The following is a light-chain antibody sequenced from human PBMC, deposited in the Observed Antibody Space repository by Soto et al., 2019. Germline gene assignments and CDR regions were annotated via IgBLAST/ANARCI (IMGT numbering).Light chain of an antibody. V-gene: IGLV9-49*01. Sequence: QPVLTQPPSASASLGASVTLTCTLSRGYSDYKVDWYQQRPGKGPRFVMRVGTDGILGSKGEGIPDRFSGLGSGQNRYLTIKNIQEEDESDYLCGADHGSGSNFVVFGGGTKLTVL. CDR1: RGYSDYK. CDR2: VGTDGILG. CDR3: GADHGSGSNFVV. J-gene: IGLJ2*01.